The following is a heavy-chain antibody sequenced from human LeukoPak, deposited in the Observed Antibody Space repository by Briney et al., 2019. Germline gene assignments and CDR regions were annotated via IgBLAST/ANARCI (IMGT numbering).Heavy chain of an antibody. CDR3: ARGGDDYGDYFDY. V-gene: IGHV4-59*01. D-gene: IGHD4-17*01. CDR1: GGSISSYY. Sequence: PSETLSLTCTVSGGSISSYYSSWIRQPPPKGLGWIGYIYYSGSTNYNPSLKSRVTISVDTSKNQFSLKLSSVTAADTAVYYCARGGDDYGDYFDYWGQGTLVTVSS. CDR2: IYYSGST. J-gene: IGHJ4*02.